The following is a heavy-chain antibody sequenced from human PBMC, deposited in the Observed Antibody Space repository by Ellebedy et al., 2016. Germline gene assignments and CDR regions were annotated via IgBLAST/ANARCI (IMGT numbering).Heavy chain of an antibody. Sequence: ASVKVSCKASGYTLTSYAMHWVRQAPGQRLEWMGWINGGNGNTKYSQKFQGRVTITRDTSASTAYMELSSLRSEDTAVYYCARAPYSSGWTYFDLWGRGTLVTVSS. D-gene: IGHD6-25*01. CDR3: ARAPYSSGWTYFDL. CDR1: GYTLTSYA. CDR2: INGGNGNT. V-gene: IGHV1-3*01. J-gene: IGHJ2*01.